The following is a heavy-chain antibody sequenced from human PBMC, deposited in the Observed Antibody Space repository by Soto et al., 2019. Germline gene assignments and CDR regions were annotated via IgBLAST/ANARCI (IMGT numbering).Heavy chain of an antibody. D-gene: IGHD1-26*01. CDR3: ARDDSGFSGSHYMDYFNY. CDR2: IIPIFGKA. J-gene: IGHJ4*02. V-gene: IGHV1-69*13. CDR1: GDTFSTYT. Sequence: SVKVSCKASGDTFSTYTITWVRQAPGQGLEWMGGIIPIFGKANYAQNFQGRVTITADASTGTAYMELSSLTSEDTAVYYCARDDSGFSGSHYMDYFNYWGKGALVTVSS.